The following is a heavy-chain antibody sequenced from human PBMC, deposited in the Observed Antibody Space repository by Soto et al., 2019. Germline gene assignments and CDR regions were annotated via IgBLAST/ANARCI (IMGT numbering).Heavy chain of an antibody. CDR1: GGSISSYY. J-gene: IGHJ5*02. D-gene: IGHD1-20*01. CDR3: ARDGRYNWNRTGPNWFDP. CDR2: IYYSGST. Sequence: SETLSLTCTVSGGSISSYYWSWIRQPPGKGLEWIGYIYYSGSTNYNPSLKSRVTISVDTSKNQFSLKLSSVTAADTAVYYCARDGRYNWNRTGPNWFDPWGQGTLVTVSS. V-gene: IGHV4-59*01.